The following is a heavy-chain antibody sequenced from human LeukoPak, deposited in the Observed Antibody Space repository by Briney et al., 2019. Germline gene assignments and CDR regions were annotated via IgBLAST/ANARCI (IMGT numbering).Heavy chain of an antibody. V-gene: IGHV4-34*01. D-gene: IGHD3-3*01. CDR2: INHSGST. CDR3: ARGLVTHVGLWNY. J-gene: IGHJ4*02. Sequence: SETLSLTCTVYGGSFSGYYWSWIRQPPGKGLALLGEINHSGSTNYNPSLKGRVTISLDTSKNHFSLKMSSLTAADTAVYYCARGLVTHVGLWNYWGQGSLVTVSS. CDR1: GGSFSGYY.